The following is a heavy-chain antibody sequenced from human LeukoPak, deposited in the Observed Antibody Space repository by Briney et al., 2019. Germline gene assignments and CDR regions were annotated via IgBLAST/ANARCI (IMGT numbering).Heavy chain of an antibody. J-gene: IGHJ5*02. CDR1: GGSISSSNW. Sequence: SGTLSLTCAVSGGSISSSNWWSWVRQPPGKGLEWIGEIYHSGSTNYNPSLKSRVTISVDKSKNHFSLKLSSVTAADTAVYYCASRYSSGWYPWFDPWGQGTLVTVSS. CDR3: ASRYSSGWYPWFDP. D-gene: IGHD6-19*01. V-gene: IGHV4-4*02. CDR2: IYHSGST.